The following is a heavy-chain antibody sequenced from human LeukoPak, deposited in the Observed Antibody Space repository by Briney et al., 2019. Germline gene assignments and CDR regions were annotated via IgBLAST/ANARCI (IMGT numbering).Heavy chain of an antibody. CDR3: ARDGSNPYFDY. J-gene: IGHJ4*02. V-gene: IGHV3-7*01. D-gene: IGHD6-13*01. CDR1: GFIFTSYW. CDR2: IYRAGSEK. Sequence: PGXSLRLSCAASGFIFTSYWMSWVRQARGQGVEWVANIYRAGSEKYYVDSVNGRFTISRDNGKNSLYLQMNSLRAEDTDVYFCARDGSNPYFDYWGQGSLVTVSS.